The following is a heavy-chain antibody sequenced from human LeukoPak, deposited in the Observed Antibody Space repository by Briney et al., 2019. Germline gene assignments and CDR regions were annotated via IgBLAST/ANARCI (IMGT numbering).Heavy chain of an antibody. V-gene: IGHV3-23*01. D-gene: IGHD4-17*01. J-gene: IGHJ4*02. CDR2: ISSNGGST. CDR1: GFTFNTYW. CDR3: ATTVTTEFDY. Sequence: GGSLRLSCTASGFTFNTYWMTWVRQAPGKGLEWVSAISSNGGSTYYADSVRGRFTISRDNSKNSLYLQMNSLRDEDPAVYYCATTVTTEFDYWGQGTLVTVSS.